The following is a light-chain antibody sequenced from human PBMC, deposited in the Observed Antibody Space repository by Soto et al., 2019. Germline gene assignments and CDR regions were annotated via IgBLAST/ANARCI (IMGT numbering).Light chain of an antibody. CDR3: SSFEASNNLL. Sequence: QSALTQPASVSGSPGQSITISCSGTSRDIGAYNLVSWYQQHPGKAPKLMIYEVSKRPSGVPDRFSGSKSGNTASLTVSGLQVEDEADYYCSSFEASNNLLFGGGTKLTVL. V-gene: IGLV2-8*01. CDR2: EVS. J-gene: IGLJ2*01. CDR1: SRDIGAYNL.